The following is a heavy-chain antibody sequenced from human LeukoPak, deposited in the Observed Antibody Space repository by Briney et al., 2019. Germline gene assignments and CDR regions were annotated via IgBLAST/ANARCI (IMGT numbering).Heavy chain of an antibody. J-gene: IGHJ6*03. CDR1: GGSISSYY. Sequence: SETLFLTSTVSGGSISSYYWSWIRQPAGKGLEWIGRIYTSGSTNYNPSLKSRVTMSVDTSKNQFSLKLSSVTAADTAVYYCARGAYCSSTSCYLGYYYYYMDVWGKGTTVTVSS. CDR3: ARGAYCSSTSCYLGYYYYYMDV. V-gene: IGHV4-4*07. CDR2: IYTSGST. D-gene: IGHD2-2*01.